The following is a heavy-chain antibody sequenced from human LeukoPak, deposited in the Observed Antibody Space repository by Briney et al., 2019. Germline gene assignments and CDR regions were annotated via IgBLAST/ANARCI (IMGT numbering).Heavy chain of an antibody. CDR1: GYTFTSYY. CDR2: INPRGGST. CDR3: ARFDYGDYPWYFDY. V-gene: IGHV1-46*01. J-gene: IGHJ4*02. Sequence: AASVKVSCKASGYTFTSYYMHWVRQAPGQGLEWMGIINPRGGSTSYAQKFQGRVTITADESTSTAYMELSSLRSEDTAVYYCARFDYGDYPWYFDYWGQGTLVTVSS. D-gene: IGHD4-17*01.